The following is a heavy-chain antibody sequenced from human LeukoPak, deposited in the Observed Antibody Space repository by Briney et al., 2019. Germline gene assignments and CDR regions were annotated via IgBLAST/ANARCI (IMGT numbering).Heavy chain of an antibody. Sequence: PGGSLRLSCAASGVTVSSNYMSWVRQVPGKGPEWVAVLYSNGNTFYGESVKGRFIISRDNSRNTVFHQMNILRVEDTAVYYCTRWNGGDWYFDHWGRGTLVTVSS. V-gene: IGHV3-53*01. J-gene: IGHJ2*01. CDR3: TRWNGGDWYFDH. CDR2: LYSNGNT. D-gene: IGHD1-1*01. CDR1: GVTVSSNY.